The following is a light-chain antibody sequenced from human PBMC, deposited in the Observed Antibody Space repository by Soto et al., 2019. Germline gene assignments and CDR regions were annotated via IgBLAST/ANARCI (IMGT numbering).Light chain of an antibody. CDR1: QSVSSSY. J-gene: IGKJ3*01. Sequence: ETVLTQSPGTLSLSPGERATLSCRASQSVSSSYLAWYQQKPGQPPRLLIYGASSRASGIPDRFSGSGSGTDFTLTISSLEPEDFAVYYCQQYGSFFTFGPGTKVDIK. V-gene: IGKV3-20*01. CDR3: QQYGSFFT. CDR2: GAS.